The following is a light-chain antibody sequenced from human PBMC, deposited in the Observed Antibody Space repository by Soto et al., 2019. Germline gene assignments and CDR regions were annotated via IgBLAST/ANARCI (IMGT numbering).Light chain of an antibody. CDR3: QQYSNWPIT. CDR1: QSVSSY. J-gene: IGKJ5*01. V-gene: IGKV3-15*01. CDR2: GAS. Sequence: IVLTKSPATLSLSPGERATLSCRASQSVSSYLAWYQQKPGQAPRLLIYGASSRATGVPARFSGSGSGTGSTLTISGLQSEDFAVYYRQQYSNWPITVGQGTRLEIK.